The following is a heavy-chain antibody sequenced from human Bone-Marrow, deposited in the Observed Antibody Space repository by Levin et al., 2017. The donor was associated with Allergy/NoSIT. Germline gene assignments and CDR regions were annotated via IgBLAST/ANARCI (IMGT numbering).Heavy chain of an antibody. CDR3: ARKRGSSWYLWFDP. D-gene: IGHD6-13*01. V-gene: IGHV3-20*04. J-gene: IGHJ5*02. CDR2: LDGSSGKT. Sequence: GGSLRLSCTISGFIFADYAMNWVRQAPGRGLEWVSSLDGSSGKTHYADAVKGRFTISRDNAKNSLFLQMSSLRAEDTAVYYCARKRGSSWYLWFDPWGQGTLVTVSS. CDR1: GFIFADYA.